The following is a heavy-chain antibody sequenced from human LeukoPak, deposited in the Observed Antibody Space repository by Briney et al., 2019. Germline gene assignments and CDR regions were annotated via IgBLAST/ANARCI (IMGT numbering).Heavy chain of an antibody. V-gene: IGHV1-69*05. CDR2: IIPIFGTA. D-gene: IGHD2-2*01. CDR3: ARGNCSSTSCYAGSEN. J-gene: IGHJ4*02. CDR1: GGTFSSYA. Sequence: SVKVSCKASGGTFSSYAISWVRQAPGQGLEWMGGIIPIFGTANYAQKFQGRVTITTDESTSTAYMGLSSLKSEDTAVYYCARGNCSSTSCYAGSENWGQGTLVTVSS.